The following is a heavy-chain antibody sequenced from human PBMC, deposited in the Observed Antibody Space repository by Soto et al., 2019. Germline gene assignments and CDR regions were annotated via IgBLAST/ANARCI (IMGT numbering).Heavy chain of an antibody. V-gene: IGHV1-69*12. CDR3: AGGIQLWLRRINNGYSG. J-gene: IGHJ4*02. CDR1: GGTFSTYA. D-gene: IGHD5-18*01. CDR2: IIPMFGTA. Sequence: QVQLVQSGAEVKKPESSVKVSCKAPGGTFSTYAISWVRQAPGQGLEWMGGIIPMFGTANYAERFQDRVTITADESTNTVYMELRSLRSEDTAVYFWAGGIQLWLRRINNGYSGWGQGTLVTVSS.